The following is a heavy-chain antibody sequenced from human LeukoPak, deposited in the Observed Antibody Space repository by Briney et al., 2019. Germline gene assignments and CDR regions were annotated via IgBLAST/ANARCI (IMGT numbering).Heavy chain of an antibody. V-gene: IGHV1-69*13. CDR3: ARDHDYGAASDI. Sequence: GASVKVSCKASGGTFISYAISRVRQAPGQGLEWMGGIIPIFGTANYAQKFQGRVTITADESTSTAYMELSSLRSEDTAVYYCARDHDYGAASDIWGQGTMVTVSS. CDR2: IIPIFGTA. J-gene: IGHJ3*02. CDR1: GGTFISYA. D-gene: IGHD4-17*01.